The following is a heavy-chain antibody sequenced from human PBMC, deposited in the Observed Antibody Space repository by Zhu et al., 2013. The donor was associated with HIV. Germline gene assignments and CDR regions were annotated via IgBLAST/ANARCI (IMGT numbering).Heavy chain of an antibody. J-gene: IGHJ4*02. CDR1: GYSISSGYY. D-gene: IGHD3-3*02. V-gene: IGHV4-38-2*02. CDR2: IYHDGNT. CDR3: ARGRAFESFDF. Sequence: QVQLHESGPGLVRPSETLSLTCSVSGYSISSGYYWAWIRQSPGKGLEWIGSIYHDGNTYYNPSLESRVTISVETSKNRFSLKVNSVTAADTAVFYCARGRAFESFDFWGQGTLVTVSS.